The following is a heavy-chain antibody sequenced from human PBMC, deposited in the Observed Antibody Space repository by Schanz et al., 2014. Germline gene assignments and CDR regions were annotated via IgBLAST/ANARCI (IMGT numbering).Heavy chain of an antibody. Sequence: VQLLESGGGVVQPGRSLRLSCAASGFAFSVYGLHWVRQAPGKGLEWVSDISSGSSYANYADSVKGRFTISRDNAKNSLYLQMNSLRAEDTAVCYCAKQIHYDILTVTRNWGQGTLVTVSS. D-gene: IGHD3-9*01. J-gene: IGHJ4*02. CDR3: AKQIHYDILTVTRN. CDR1: GFAFSVYG. CDR2: ISSGSSYA. V-gene: IGHV3-11*03.